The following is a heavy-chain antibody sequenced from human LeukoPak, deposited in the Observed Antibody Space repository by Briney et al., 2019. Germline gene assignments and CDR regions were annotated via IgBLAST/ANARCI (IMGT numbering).Heavy chain of an antibody. CDR2: IIPMFEVP. D-gene: IGHD2-15*01. V-gene: IGHV1-69*04. CDR3: ARGVVVTATQYYYYAMDA. CDR1: RGTFSSYA. J-gene: IGHJ6*02. Sequence: SVNVSCKASRGTFSSYAISWVRQAPGQGLEWMGRIIPMFEVPNYAQKFQGRVTITADKSTRTAYMEVSSLTSEDTAVYYCARGVVVTATQYYYYAMDAWGQGTTVTVSS.